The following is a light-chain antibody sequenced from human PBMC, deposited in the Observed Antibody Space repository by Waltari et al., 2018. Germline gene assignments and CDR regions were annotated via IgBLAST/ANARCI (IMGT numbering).Light chain of an antibody. J-gene: IGKJ5*01. CDR1: QIISSY. V-gene: IGKV1-39*01. CDR3: QPSYSTTIT. Sequence: DIQMTQSPSSLSASVGDRVTITCRASQIISSYLNWYQHKPGKAPKLLIYAASSLQCGVRSRFSGSGPGTDSTPTISSLQTEDFATYNCQPSYSTTITFGQGPRLEI. CDR2: AAS.